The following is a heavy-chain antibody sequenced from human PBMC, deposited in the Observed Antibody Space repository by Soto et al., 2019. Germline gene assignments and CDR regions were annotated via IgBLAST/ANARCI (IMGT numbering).Heavy chain of an antibody. CDR1: GFSFNIFA. Sequence: PGGSLRLSCAASGFSFNIFAMNWVRQAPGQGLEWVSGISGGGSSTYYADSVKGRFTISRDNSNNTLYLQMNSLRAEDTAVYYCAKDPTSYDSSAQFDSWGQGTLVTVSS. CDR3: AKDPTSYDSSAQFDS. CDR2: ISGGGSST. J-gene: IGHJ4*02. D-gene: IGHD3-22*01. V-gene: IGHV3-23*01.